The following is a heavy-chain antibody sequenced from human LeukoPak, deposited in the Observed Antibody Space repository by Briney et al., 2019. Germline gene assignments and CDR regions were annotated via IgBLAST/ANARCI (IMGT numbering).Heavy chain of an antibody. J-gene: IGHJ4*02. CDR1: GYSFTSYW. CDR3: ASSVDTASSTYFDY. Sequence: GASLQISCKGSGYSFTSYWIGWVRQMPGKGLEWMGIIYPGDSDTRYSPSFQGQVTISADKSISTAYLQWSSLKASDTAMYYCASSVDTASSTYFDYWGQGTLVTVSS. V-gene: IGHV5-51*01. CDR2: IYPGDSDT. D-gene: IGHD5-18*01.